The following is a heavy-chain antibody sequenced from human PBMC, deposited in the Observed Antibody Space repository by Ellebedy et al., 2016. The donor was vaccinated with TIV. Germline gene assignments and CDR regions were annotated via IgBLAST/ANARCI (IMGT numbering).Heavy chain of an antibody. V-gene: IGHV3-30*03. Sequence: GESLKISXAASGFTFSSYGMHWVRQAPGKGLEWVAVISYDGSNKYYADSVKGRFTISRDNSKNTLYLQMNSLRAEDTAVYYCADSSSWYFPQFDYWGQGTLVTVSS. CDR1: GFTFSSYG. CDR3: ADSSSWYFPQFDY. CDR2: ISYDGSNK. D-gene: IGHD6-13*01. J-gene: IGHJ4*02.